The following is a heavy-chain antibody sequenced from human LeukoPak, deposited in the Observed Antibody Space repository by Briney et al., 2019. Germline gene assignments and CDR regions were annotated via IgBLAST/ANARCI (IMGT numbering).Heavy chain of an antibody. D-gene: IGHD3-3*01. Sequence: GGSLRLSCAASGFTFSRYWMSWVRQAPGKGLEWVSYISSSSSTIYYADSVKGRFTISRDNAKNSLYLQMNSLRAEDTAVYYCARDRPYYYDFWSGQKGAFDIWGQGTMVTVSS. J-gene: IGHJ3*02. V-gene: IGHV3-48*01. CDR1: GFTFSRYW. CDR3: ARDRPYYYDFWSGQKGAFDI. CDR2: ISSSSSTI.